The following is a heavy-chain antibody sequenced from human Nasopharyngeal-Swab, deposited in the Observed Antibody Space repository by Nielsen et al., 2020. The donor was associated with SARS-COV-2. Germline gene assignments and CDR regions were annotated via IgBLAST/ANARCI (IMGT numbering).Heavy chain of an antibody. D-gene: IGHD4-17*01. CDR3: ARARGAYGDYYYYYYTDV. Sequence: RSLRLSCAISGDSVSSSRAAWNRIRQSPSRGLEWLGRTYYRTKWYNDYAVSVKSRITINPDTSKNQFSLHLNSVTPEDTAVYYCARARGAYGDYYYYYYTDVWGKGTTVTVSS. V-gene: IGHV6-1*01. CDR2: TYYRTKWYN. J-gene: IGHJ6*03. CDR1: GDSVSSSRAA.